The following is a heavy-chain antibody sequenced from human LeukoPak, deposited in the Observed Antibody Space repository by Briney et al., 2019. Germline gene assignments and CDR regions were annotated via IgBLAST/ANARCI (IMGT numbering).Heavy chain of an antibody. V-gene: IGHV4-34*01. J-gene: IGHJ6*02. CDR3: ARSAGTSTRYYYYYYGMDV. CDR2: INHSGST. Sequence: SETLSLTCAVYGGSFSGYYWSWIRQPPGKGLEWIGEINHSGSTNYNPSLKSRVTISVDTSKNQFSLKLSSGTAADTAVYYCARSAGTSTRYYYYYYGMDVWGQGTTVTVSS. CDR1: GGSFSGYY. D-gene: IGHD1-7*01.